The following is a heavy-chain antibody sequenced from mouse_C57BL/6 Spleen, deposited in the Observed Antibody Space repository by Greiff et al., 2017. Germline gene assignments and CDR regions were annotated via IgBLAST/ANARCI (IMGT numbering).Heavy chain of an antibody. CDR3: AREGPDGRFAY. Sequence: QVQLQQPGAELVRPGSSVKLSCKASGYTFTSYWMHWVKQRPIQGLEWIGNIDPSDSETHYNQKFKDKATLTVDKSSSTAYMKLSSLTSEDSAVYYCAREGPDGRFAYGGQGTLVTVSA. V-gene: IGHV1-52*01. J-gene: IGHJ3*01. CDR1: GYTFTSYW. D-gene: IGHD2-3*01. CDR2: IDPSDSET.